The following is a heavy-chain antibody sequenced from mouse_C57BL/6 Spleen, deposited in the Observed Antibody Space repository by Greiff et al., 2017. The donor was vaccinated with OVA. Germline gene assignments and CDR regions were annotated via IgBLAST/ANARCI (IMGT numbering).Heavy chain of an antibody. CDR3: ARGGTTVRDAMDY. Sequence: EVKLVESGPGLVKPSQSLSLTCSVTGYSITRGYYWNWIRQFPGNKLEWMGYISYDGSNNYNPSLKNRISITRDTAKNQFFLKLNSVTTEDTATYYCARGGTTVRDAMDYWGQGTSVTVSS. CDR2: ISYDGSN. V-gene: IGHV3-6*01. CDR1: GYSITRGYY. J-gene: IGHJ4*01. D-gene: IGHD1-1*01.